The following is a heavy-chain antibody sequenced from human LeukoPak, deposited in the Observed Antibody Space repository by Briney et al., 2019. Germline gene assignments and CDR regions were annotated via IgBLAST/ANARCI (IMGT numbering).Heavy chain of an antibody. Sequence: GGSLRLSCAASGFTFSSYAMHWVRQAPGKGLEWVAFIRSDGSNKSYADSAKGRFTISRDNSKNTLYLQMNSLRAEDTAVYYCAKDTRYGGHSEGAFDIWGQGTMVTVSS. J-gene: IGHJ3*02. CDR3: AKDTRYGGHSEGAFDI. CDR1: GFTFSSYA. D-gene: IGHD4-23*01. V-gene: IGHV3-30*02. CDR2: IRSDGSNK.